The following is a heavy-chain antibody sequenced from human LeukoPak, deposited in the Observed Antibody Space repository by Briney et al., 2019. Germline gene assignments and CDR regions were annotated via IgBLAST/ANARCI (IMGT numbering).Heavy chain of an antibody. Sequence: SETLSLTCTVSGGSISSGGYYWSWIRQPPGKGLEWIGYIYHSGSTNYNPSLKSRVTMSVDTSKNQFSLKLSSVTAADTAVYYCARDKTDSELWSGYPHDAFDIWGQGTMVTVSS. V-gene: IGHV4-61*08. CDR1: GGSISSGGYY. J-gene: IGHJ3*02. D-gene: IGHD3-3*01. CDR3: ARDKTDSELWSGYPHDAFDI. CDR2: IYHSGST.